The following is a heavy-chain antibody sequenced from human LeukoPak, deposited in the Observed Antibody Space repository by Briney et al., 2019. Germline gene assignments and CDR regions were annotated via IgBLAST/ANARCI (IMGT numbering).Heavy chain of an antibody. CDR2: IYYSGST. Sequence: SETLSLTCTVSGGSISSGDYYWSWLRQPPGKGLEWIGYIYYSGSTYYNPSLKSRVTISVDTSKNQFSLKLGSVTAADAAVYYCAREGVQGVVVPAATDYWGQGTLVTVSS. V-gene: IGHV4-30-4*01. J-gene: IGHJ4*02. D-gene: IGHD2-2*01. CDR1: GGSISSGDYY. CDR3: AREGVQGVVVPAATDY.